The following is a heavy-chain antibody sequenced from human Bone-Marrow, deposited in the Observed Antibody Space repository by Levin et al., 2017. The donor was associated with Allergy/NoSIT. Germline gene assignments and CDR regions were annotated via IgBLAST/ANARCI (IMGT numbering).Heavy chain of an antibody. CDR1: GFTVTTNY. CDR3: ARDRGDNANDALRY. CDR2: IYSGGHGGTT. Sequence: HPGGSLRLSCAASGFTVTTNYMSWVRQAPGKGLEWVSVIYSGGHGGTTYYADSVRGRFTISRDSSNNTLYLKMNSLRAEDTAVYYCARDRGDNANDALRYWGQGTLVTVSS. J-gene: IGHJ4*02. D-gene: IGHD1-20*01. V-gene: IGHV3-53*01.